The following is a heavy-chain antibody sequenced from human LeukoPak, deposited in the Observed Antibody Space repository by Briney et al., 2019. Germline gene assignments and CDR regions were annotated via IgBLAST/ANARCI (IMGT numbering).Heavy chain of an antibody. D-gene: IGHD3-10*01. CDR3: AKDLWWYYGSGSYRSSFFDY. Sequence: GGSLRLSCAASGFTFSSYAMSWVRQAPGKGLEWASAISGSGGSTYYADSVKGRFTISRDNSKNTLYLQMNSLRAEDTAVYYCAKDLWWYYGSGSYRSSFFDYWGQGTLVTVSS. V-gene: IGHV3-23*01. CDR2: ISGSGGST. J-gene: IGHJ4*02. CDR1: GFTFSSYA.